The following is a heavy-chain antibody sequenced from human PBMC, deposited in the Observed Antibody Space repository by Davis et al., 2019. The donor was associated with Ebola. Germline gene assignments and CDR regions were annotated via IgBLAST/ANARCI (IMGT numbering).Heavy chain of an antibody. D-gene: IGHD2-2*01. J-gene: IGHJ4*02. CDR1: GFTFSSYS. Sequence: PGGSLRLSCAASGFTFSSYSMNWVRQAPGKGLEWVSSISSSSSYIYYADSVKGRFTISRDNAKNSLYLQMNSLRAEDTAVYYCARGDIVVVPAAPGYWGQGTLVTVSS. CDR3: ARGDIVVVPAAPGY. V-gene: IGHV3-21*01. CDR2: ISSSSSYI.